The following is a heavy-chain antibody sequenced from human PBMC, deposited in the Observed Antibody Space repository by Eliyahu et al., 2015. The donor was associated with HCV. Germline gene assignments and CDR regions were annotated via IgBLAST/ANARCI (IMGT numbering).Heavy chain of an antibody. CDR1: GTSMTSYF. V-gene: IGHV4-4*08. D-gene: IGHD6-19*01. Sequence: QVQLQESGPGLVKPSETLSLTCTVXGTSMTSYFWSWIRXSPGKGLEWIGYIFNGXNTNYNPSLKSRVTISADMSKNQFSLKLSSVTAADTAVYYCVSSLVEHASGWYMCLYWGPGTLVAVSS. CDR2: IFNGXNT. CDR3: VSSLVEHASGWYMCLY. J-gene: IGHJ4*02.